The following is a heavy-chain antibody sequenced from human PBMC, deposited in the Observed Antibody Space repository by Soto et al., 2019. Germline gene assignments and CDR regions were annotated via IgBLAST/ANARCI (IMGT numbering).Heavy chain of an antibody. J-gene: IGHJ4*02. Sequence: SLRLSCAASGFTFSSNWMHWVRQAPGKGLVWVSRINSDGSITSYADSVKGQFTISRDNAKNTLYLQMNSLRADDTAVYYCARGSSSWYVSFDYWGQGILGTVSS. CDR2: INSDGSIT. V-gene: IGHV3-74*01. CDR3: ARGSSSWYVSFDY. D-gene: IGHD6-13*01. CDR1: GFTFSSNW.